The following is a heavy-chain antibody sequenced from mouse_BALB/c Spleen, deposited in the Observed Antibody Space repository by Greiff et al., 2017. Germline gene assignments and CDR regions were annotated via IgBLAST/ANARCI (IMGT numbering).Heavy chain of an antibody. V-gene: IGHV5-6-4*01. D-gene: IGHD2-14*01. Sequence: EVQVVESGGGLVKPGGSLKLSCAASGFTFSSYTMSWVRQTPEKRLEWVATISSGGSYTYYPDSVKGRFTISRDNAKNTLYLQMSSLKSEDTAMYYCTIVEDYRYGYAMDYWGQGTSVTVSS. CDR2: ISSGGSYT. CDR3: TIVEDYRYGYAMDY. J-gene: IGHJ4*01. CDR1: GFTFSSYT.